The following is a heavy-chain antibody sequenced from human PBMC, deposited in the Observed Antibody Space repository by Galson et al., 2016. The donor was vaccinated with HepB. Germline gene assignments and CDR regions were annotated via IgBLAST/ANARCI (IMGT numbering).Heavy chain of an antibody. D-gene: IGHD3-9*01. CDR1: GFSLSTTGVD. J-gene: IGHJ3*02. CDR2: ISGHDDK. CDR3: IHSIDLHHAFDI. V-gene: IGHV2-5*01. Sequence: PALVTPTQTLTLTCTFSGFSLSTTGVDVGWIRQPPGKTLEGLALISGHDDKRYTQSLKSRLTISKDTSKQQVLLTMTNVDPVDTATYYCIHSIDLHHAFDIWGQGTSVIVSS.